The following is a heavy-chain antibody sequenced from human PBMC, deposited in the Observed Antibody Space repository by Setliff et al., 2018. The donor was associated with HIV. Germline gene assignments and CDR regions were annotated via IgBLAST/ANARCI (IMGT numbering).Heavy chain of an antibody. CDR2: IYTSGSV. CDR3: ARSPRIGVAGEFEY. V-gene: IGHV4-4*09. J-gene: IGHJ4*02. D-gene: IGHD6-19*01. CDR1: GGSISSYY. Sequence: SETLSLTCTVSGGSISSYYWSWIRQPPGNGLEWIGYIYTSGSVNYNPSLNSRVTISVDTSKNQFSLKVNSVTAADTAVYYCARSPRIGVAGEFEYWGQGTLVTVSS.